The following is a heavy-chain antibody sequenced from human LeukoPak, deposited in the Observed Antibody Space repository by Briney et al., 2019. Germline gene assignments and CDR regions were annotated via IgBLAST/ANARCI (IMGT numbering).Heavy chain of an antibody. V-gene: IGHV4-39*01. CDR3: ARGFLHIAAAGIPRAFDI. D-gene: IGHD6-13*01. Sequence: SETLSLTCTVSGGSISSSSYYWGWIRQPPGKGLEWIGSIYYSGSTYYNPSLKSRVTISVDTSKNQFSPKLSSVTAADTAVYYCARGFLHIAAAGIPRAFDIWGQGTMVTVSS. J-gene: IGHJ3*02. CDR2: IYYSGST. CDR1: GGSISSSSYY.